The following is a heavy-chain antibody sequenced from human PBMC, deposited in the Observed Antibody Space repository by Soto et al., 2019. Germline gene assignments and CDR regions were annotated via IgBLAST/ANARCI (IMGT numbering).Heavy chain of an antibody. CDR1: GGSISTYY. Sequence: SETPSFTFTVSGGSISTYYWCWIRQPPGKGLEWIGYIYYSWSTNYTPSLKSRVTISVDTSKNQFSLNLSSVTAADTAVYYCARGWFGELSYYYGMDVWGQGTTVTVSS. CDR2: IYYSWST. J-gene: IGHJ6*02. V-gene: IGHV4-59*01. CDR3: ARGWFGELSYYYGMDV. D-gene: IGHD3-10*01.